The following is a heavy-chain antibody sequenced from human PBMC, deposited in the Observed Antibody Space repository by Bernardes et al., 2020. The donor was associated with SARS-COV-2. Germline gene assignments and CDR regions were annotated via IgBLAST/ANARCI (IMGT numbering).Heavy chain of an antibody. CDR1: GFTFSSYS. CDR2: ISSSSSYI. J-gene: IGHJ4*02. Sequence: GGSLRLSCAASGFTFSSYSMNWVRQAPGKGLEWVSSISSSSSYIYYADSVKGRFTISRDNAKNSLYLQMNSLRAEDTAVYYCATSGVTTGEYYFDYWGQGTLVTVSS. V-gene: IGHV3-21*01. CDR3: ATSGVTTGEYYFDY. D-gene: IGHD4-4*01.